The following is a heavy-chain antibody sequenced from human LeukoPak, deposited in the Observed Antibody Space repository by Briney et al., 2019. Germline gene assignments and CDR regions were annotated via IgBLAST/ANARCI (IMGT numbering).Heavy chain of an antibody. D-gene: IGHD2-21*01. Sequence: PWETLSLTCAVSGGSIGNYYWSWIRQPPGKGLEWMGFIYKTGSTKYNPSLESQATMSVDTSKNQFSMNLISLTAADTAVYFCAGHFVSKNYFEYWGQGILVSVSS. CDR3: AGHFVSKNYFEY. CDR1: GGSIGNYY. J-gene: IGHJ4*02. CDR2: IYKTGST. V-gene: IGHV4-59*08.